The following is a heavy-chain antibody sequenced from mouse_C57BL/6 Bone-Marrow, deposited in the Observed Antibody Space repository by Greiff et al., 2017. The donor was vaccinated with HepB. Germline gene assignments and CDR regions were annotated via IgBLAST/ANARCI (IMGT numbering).Heavy chain of an antibody. Sequence: QVHVKQSGPELVKPGASVKLSCKASGYTFTSYDINWVKQRPGQGLERIGWIYPRVGSTKYNEKVKGKATLTVDTSSSTAYMEINSLTSEDSAVYFCANYYGSSPWYFDVWGTGTTVTVTS. D-gene: IGHD1-1*01. CDR2: IYPRVGST. J-gene: IGHJ1*03. CDR1: GYTFTSYD. V-gene: IGHV1-85*01. CDR3: ANYYGSSPWYFDV.